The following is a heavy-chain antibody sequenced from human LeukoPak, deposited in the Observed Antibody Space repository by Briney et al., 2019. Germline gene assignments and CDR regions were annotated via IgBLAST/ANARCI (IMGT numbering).Heavy chain of an antibody. J-gene: IGHJ5*02. Sequence: PGGSLRLSCAASGFTFSDYFMSWIRQAPGKGLEWLSHISSSGTGYYTDSVKGRATISRDNAKNSLYLQMNSLRAEDTAVYYCAREASFGYSYNNWFDPWGQGTLVTVSS. CDR1: GFTFSDYF. V-gene: IGHV3-11*04. D-gene: IGHD5-18*01. CDR3: AREASFGYSYNNWFDP. CDR2: ISSSGTG.